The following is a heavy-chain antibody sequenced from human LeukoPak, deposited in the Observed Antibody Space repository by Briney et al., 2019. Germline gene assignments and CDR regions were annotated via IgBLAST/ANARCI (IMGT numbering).Heavy chain of an antibody. CDR2: IKRDGSEK. Sequence: GGSLRLSCAASGFTFSSYWMSWVRQAPGKGLEWVANIKRDGSEKYHVDSVKGRFTISRDNAKNSLYLQMNSLRAEDTAVYYCARARLPNNWFDPWGQGTLVAVSS. CDR3: ARARLPNNWFDP. CDR1: GFTFSSYW. D-gene: IGHD4-11*01. V-gene: IGHV3-7*01. J-gene: IGHJ5*02.